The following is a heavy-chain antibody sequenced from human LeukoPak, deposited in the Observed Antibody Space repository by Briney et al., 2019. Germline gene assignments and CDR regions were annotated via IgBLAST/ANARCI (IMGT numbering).Heavy chain of an antibody. CDR2: ISYDGNNK. D-gene: IGHD5-24*01. CDR3: ARSRDGYNLDY. Sequence: PGRSLRLSCAASGFTFSSYAMHWVRQAPGKGLEWVAVISYDGNNKYYADSVKGRFTISRDNSKNTLYLQTNSLRAEDTAVYYCARSRDGYNLDYWGQGTLVTVSS. CDR1: GFTFSSYA. V-gene: IGHV3-30-3*01. J-gene: IGHJ4*02.